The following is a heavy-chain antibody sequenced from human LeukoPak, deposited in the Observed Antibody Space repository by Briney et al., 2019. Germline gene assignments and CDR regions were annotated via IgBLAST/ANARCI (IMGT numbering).Heavy chain of an antibody. CDR1: GDSLSRTTVA. CDR3: ARQDTTLLDYFDS. J-gene: IGHJ4*02. V-gene: IGHV6-1*01. CDR2: TYYRSTWFT. Sequence: SQTLSLTCAISGDSLSRTTVAWKWLRQSPSRGLEWLGRTYYRSTWFTYYAESVEGRININPDTSHNQFSLQLNSVTPEDTAVYYCARQDTTLLDYFDSWGQGTLVTVSS. D-gene: IGHD1-1*01.